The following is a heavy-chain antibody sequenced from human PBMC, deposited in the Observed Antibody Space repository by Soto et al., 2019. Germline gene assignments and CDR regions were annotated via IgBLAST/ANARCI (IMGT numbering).Heavy chain of an antibody. J-gene: IGHJ4*02. CDR3: ARGLQLYYFDY. Sequence: SETLSLTCTVYGGSFSGYYWSWIRQPPGKGLEWIGEINHSGSTNYNPSLKSRVTISVDTSKNQFSLKLSSVTAADTAVYYCARGLQLYYFDYWGQGTLVTVSS. D-gene: IGHD5-18*01. V-gene: IGHV4-34*01. CDR2: INHSGST. CDR1: GGSFSGYY.